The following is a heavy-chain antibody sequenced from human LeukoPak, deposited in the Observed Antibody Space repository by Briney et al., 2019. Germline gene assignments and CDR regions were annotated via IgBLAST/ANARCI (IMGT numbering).Heavy chain of an antibody. J-gene: IGHJ4*02. CDR1: GFTFSRYW. D-gene: IGHD3-10*01. CDR3: ARYYYGSGNYGKYYFDY. Sequence: GGSLRLSCAASGFTFSRYWMSWVRQAPGKGLEWVANIKQDGSENYYVDSVKGRFTISRDNAKNSLYLQMNSLRAEDTAVYYCARYYYGSGNYGKYYFDYWGQGTLVTVSS. CDR2: IKQDGSEN. V-gene: IGHV3-7*03.